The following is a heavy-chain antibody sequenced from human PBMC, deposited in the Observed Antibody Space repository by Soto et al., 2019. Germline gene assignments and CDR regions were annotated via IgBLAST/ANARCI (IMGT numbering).Heavy chain of an antibody. CDR2: IWYDGSNK. CDR3: ARDHYYDSRHFDY. J-gene: IGHJ4*02. D-gene: IGHD3-22*01. Sequence: GGSLRLSCAASGFTFSSYGMHWVRQAPGKGLEWVAVIWYDGSNKYYADSVKGRFTISRDNSRNALYLQMNSLRAEDTAVYYCARDHYYDSRHFDYWGQGTLVTVSS. V-gene: IGHV3-33*01. CDR1: GFTFSSYG.